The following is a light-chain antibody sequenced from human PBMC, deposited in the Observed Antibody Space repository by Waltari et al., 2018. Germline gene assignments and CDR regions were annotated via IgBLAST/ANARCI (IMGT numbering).Light chain of an antibody. CDR1: SGHISYA. J-gene: IGLJ1*01. CDR2: VNSDGSH. CDR3: QTWGTGIQV. Sequence: QSPSASASLGASVKLTCTLSSGHISYAIAWHQQQPEKGPRYLMKVNSDGSHNKGDGIPDRFSGSSSGAERYLTISSLQSEDEADYYCQTWGTGIQVFGAGTKVTVL. V-gene: IGLV4-69*01.